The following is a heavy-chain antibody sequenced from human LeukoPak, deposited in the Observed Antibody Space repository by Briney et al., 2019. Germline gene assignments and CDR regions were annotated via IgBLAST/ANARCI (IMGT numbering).Heavy chain of an antibody. J-gene: IGHJ4*02. D-gene: IGHD3-16*01. CDR2: IYTSGST. CDR1: GGSISSGSYY. V-gene: IGHV4-61*02. CDR3: ARGNYDYVWGGIDY. Sequence: PSQTLSLTCTVSGGSISSGSYYWRWIRQPAGKGLEWIGRIYTSGSTNYNPSLKSRVTISVDTSKDQFSLKLSSVTAADTAVYYCARGNYDYVWGGIDYWGQGTLVTVSS.